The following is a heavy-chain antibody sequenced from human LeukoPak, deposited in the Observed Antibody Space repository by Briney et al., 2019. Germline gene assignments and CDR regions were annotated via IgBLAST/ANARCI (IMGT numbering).Heavy chain of an antibody. Sequence: ASVKVSCKASGYTFTSYDINWVRQATGQGLEWMGWMNPNSGNTGYAQKFQGRVTITRNTSISTAYMELSSLRSEDTAVYYCARARGYSYGASYYYYMDVWGKGTTVTISS. V-gene: IGHV1-8*03. CDR2: MNPNSGNT. D-gene: IGHD5-18*01. J-gene: IGHJ6*03. CDR1: GYTFTSYD. CDR3: ARARGYSYGASYYYYMDV.